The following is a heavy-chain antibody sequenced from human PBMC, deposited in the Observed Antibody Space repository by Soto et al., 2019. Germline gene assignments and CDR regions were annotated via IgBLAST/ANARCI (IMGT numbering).Heavy chain of an antibody. CDR1: GGTFSSYT. CDR2: IIPILGIA. V-gene: IGHV1-69*04. Sequence: SVKVSCKASGGTFSSYTISWVRQAPGQGLEWMGRIIPILGIANYAQKFQGRVTITADKSTSTAYMELSSLRSEDTAVYYCARDHHDFWSGYSAPYYYFDYWGQGTLVTVSS. CDR3: ARDHHDFWSGYSAPYYYFDY. D-gene: IGHD3-3*01. J-gene: IGHJ4*02.